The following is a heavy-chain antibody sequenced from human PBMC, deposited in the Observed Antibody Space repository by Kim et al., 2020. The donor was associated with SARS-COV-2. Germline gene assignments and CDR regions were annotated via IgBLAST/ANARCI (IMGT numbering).Heavy chain of an antibody. CDR3: ATVSLWFGELLYPPFDY. D-gene: IGHD3-10*01. V-gene: IGHV1-24*01. CDR2: FDPEDGET. Sequence: ASVKVSCKVSGYTLTELSMHWVRQAPGKGLEWMGGFDPEDGETIYAQKFQGRVTMTEDTSTDTAYMELSSLRSEDTAVYYCATVSLWFGELLYPPFDYWGQGTLVTVSS. CDR1: GYTLTELS. J-gene: IGHJ4*02.